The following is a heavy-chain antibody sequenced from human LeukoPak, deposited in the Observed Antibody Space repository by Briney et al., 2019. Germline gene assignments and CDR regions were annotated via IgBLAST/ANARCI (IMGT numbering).Heavy chain of an antibody. CDR1: GYTFTSYG. V-gene: IGHV1-18*01. CDR3: ARTAMVRGVMIPHYFDY. Sequence: GASVKVSCKASGYTFTSYGISWVRQAPGQGLEWMGWISAYNGNTNYAQKLQGRVTMTTDTSTSTAYMELRSLRSDDTAVYYCARTAMVRGVMIPHYFDYWGQGTLVTVSS. D-gene: IGHD3-10*01. CDR2: ISAYNGNT. J-gene: IGHJ4*02.